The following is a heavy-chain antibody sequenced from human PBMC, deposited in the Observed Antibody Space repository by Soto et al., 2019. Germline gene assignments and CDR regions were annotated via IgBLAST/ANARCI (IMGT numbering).Heavy chain of an antibody. CDR3: AREGXYSAYNFAHGIQLWSFDF. J-gene: IGHJ4*02. Sequence: SETLSLTCTVSGGSISSYYWSWIRQPAGKGLEWIGRIYTSGSTSFNPSLESRVAMSVDTPKNHFSLNLSSVTAADMAVYYCAREGXYSAYNFAHGIQLWSFDFWGQGALVTVSS. D-gene: IGHD5-12*01. CDR1: GGSISSYY. V-gene: IGHV4-4*07. CDR2: IYTSGST.